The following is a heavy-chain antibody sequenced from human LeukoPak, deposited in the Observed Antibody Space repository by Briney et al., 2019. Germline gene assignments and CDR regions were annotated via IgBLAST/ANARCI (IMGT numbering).Heavy chain of an antibody. V-gene: IGHV1-18*01. Sequence: ASVKVSCKASGYTFSSYGISWVRQAPGQGLEWMGWIRGYNGNTKYVQKFQGGVTMTTDTSTSTAYMELRSLRSDDTAVYYRARDRLDNWSYDYWGQGTLVTVSS. CDR2: IRGYNGNT. CDR1: GYTFSSYG. CDR3: ARDRLDNWSYDY. J-gene: IGHJ4*02. D-gene: IGHD1-7*01.